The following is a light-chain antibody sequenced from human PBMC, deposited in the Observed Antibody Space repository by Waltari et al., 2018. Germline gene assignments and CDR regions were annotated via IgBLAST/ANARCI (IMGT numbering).Light chain of an antibody. J-gene: IGKJ1*01. V-gene: IGKV3-11*01. CDR1: QSVKNY. CDR3: QQATWT. Sequence: EIVLTQSPATLSLSPGERATLSCRASQSVKNYLAWYQQKPGQAPRLLIYDACNRATGIPARFGGSVSGTDVTLTISSLEPEDFAVYYCQQATWTFGQGTNVEIK. CDR2: DAC.